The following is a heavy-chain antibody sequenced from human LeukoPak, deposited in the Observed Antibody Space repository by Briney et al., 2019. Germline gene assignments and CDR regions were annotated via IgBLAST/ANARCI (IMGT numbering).Heavy chain of an antibody. Sequence: PSETLSLTCTVSGGSISSSSYYWGWIRQPPGKGLEWIGSVYYTGASYYNPSLKSRVTISIDTSKKHFSLKLTSVTAADTAVYYCARDPSVSGGVFDSWGQGTLVTVSS. J-gene: IGHJ4*02. V-gene: IGHV4-39*07. CDR1: GGSISSSSYY. CDR3: ARDPSVSGGVFDS. CDR2: VYYTGAS. D-gene: IGHD2-8*01.